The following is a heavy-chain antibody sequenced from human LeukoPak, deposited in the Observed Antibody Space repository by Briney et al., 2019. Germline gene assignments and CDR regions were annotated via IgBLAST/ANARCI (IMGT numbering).Heavy chain of an antibody. J-gene: IGHJ4*02. CDR1: GGSFSGYY. Sequence: SGTLSLTCAVYGGSFSGYYWSWIRQPPGKGLEWIGEINHSGSTNYNPSLKSRVTISVDTSKNQFSLKLSSVTAADTAVYYCARGRNYYGSGSPFRYWGQGTLVTVSS. CDR2: INHSGST. CDR3: ARGRNYYGSGSPFRY. V-gene: IGHV4-34*01. D-gene: IGHD3-10*01.